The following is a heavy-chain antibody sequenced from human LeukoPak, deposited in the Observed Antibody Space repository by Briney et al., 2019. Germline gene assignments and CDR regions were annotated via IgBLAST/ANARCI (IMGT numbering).Heavy chain of an antibody. J-gene: IGHJ1*01. CDR3: ARGTNGVCYQH. CDR1: GFTFDDYA. CDR2: ISWNSGSI. D-gene: IGHD2-8*01. Sequence: PGGSLRLSCAASGFTFDDYAMHWVRQAPGKGLEWVSGISWNSGSIGYADSVKGRFTISRDNAKNSLYLQMNSLRAEDTALYYCARGTNGVCYQHWGQGTLVTVSS. V-gene: IGHV3-9*01.